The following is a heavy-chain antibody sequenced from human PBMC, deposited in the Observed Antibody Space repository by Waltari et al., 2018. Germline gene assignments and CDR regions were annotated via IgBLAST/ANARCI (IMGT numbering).Heavy chain of an antibody. CDR1: GGSISSSNW. J-gene: IGHJ4*02. Sequence: QVQLQESGPGLVKPSGTLSLTCAVSGGSISSSNWWSWVRQPPGKGLEWIGEIYHSGSTNYNPSLKSRVTISVDKSKNQFSLKLSRLRSDDTAVYYCARDGPRGGWEPRTLDYWGQGTLVTVSS. CDR2: IYHSGST. V-gene: IGHV4-4*02. D-gene: IGHD1-26*01. CDR3: ARDGPRGGWEPRTLDY.